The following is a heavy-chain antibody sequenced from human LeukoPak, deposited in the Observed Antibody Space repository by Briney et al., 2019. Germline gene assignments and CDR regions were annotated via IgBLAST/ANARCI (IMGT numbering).Heavy chain of an antibody. Sequence: PSETLSLICTVSGGSISSTTYYWGWVRQPPGKGLEWIGCIYYSGSTYYIPSLKSRVTISLHTSKNQFSLKLSSVTAADTAVYYCARHRRHFDFSTGYYAGPFDIWGQGTMVTLSS. CDR3: ARHRRHFDFSTGYYAGPFDI. J-gene: IGHJ3*02. CDR2: IYYSGST. D-gene: IGHD3/OR15-3a*01. CDR1: GGSISSTTYY. V-gene: IGHV4-39*01.